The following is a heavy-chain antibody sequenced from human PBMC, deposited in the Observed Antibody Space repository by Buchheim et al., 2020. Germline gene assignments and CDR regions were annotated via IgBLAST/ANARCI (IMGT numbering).Heavy chain of an antibody. Sequence: QVQLVESGGGVVQPGESLRLSCAASGFAFNTHAMHWVRQAPGKGLEWVAFIWYDGSEKHYIDSVKGRFSISRDNSKNTLYLEMNSLRGEGTAVYYCARDPPNSGWALDYWGQGTL. CDR1: GFAFNTHA. D-gene: IGHD6-19*01. J-gene: IGHJ4*02. V-gene: IGHV3-33*01. CDR3: ARDPPNSGWALDY. CDR2: IWYDGSEK.